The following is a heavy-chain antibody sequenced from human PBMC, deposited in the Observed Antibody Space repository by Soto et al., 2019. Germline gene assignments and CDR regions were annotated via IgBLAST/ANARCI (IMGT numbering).Heavy chain of an antibody. Sequence: GGSLRLSCADSGLIFSTFDMNWVRQVPGKGLEWVAVISYDENNQYYADSVKGRFTISRDNSKSTLYLQMNSLRAEDTAVYYCATSMVRGLTGLFDYWGQGTLVTVSS. J-gene: IGHJ4*02. CDR1: GLIFSTFD. D-gene: IGHD3-10*01. V-gene: IGHV3-30*03. CDR3: ATSMVRGLTGLFDY. CDR2: ISYDENNQ.